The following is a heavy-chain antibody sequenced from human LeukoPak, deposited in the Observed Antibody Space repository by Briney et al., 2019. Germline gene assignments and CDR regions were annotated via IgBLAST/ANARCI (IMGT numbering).Heavy chain of an antibody. CDR2: ISAYNGNI. J-gene: IGHJ4*02. CDR3: ARDLGYCSSTSCRIDY. D-gene: IGHD2-2*01. CDR1: GYTFTSYG. Sequence: ASVKVSCKASGYTFTSYGISWVRQAPGQGLEWMGWISAYNGNINYAQKIQGRVTMTPDTSTSTAYMELRSLRSDDTAVYYCARDLGYCSSTSCRIDYWGQGTLVTVSS. V-gene: IGHV1-18*01.